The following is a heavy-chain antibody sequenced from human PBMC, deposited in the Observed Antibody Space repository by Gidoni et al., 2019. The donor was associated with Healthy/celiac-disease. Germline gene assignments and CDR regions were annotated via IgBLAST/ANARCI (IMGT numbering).Heavy chain of an antibody. CDR2: IHPNSGGT. V-gene: IGHV1-2*02. D-gene: IGHD1-7*01. J-gene: IGHJ4*02. CDR1: GYTFTAHY. CDR3: ARDLAGTTCY. Sequence: QVQLVQSGAEVKKPGASVKVYCKASGYTFTAHYMHWVRPAPGQGLEWMGWIHPNSGGTNYAQKFQGRVTMTRDTSISTAYMELSRLRSDDTAVYYCARDLAGTTCYWGQGTLVTVSS.